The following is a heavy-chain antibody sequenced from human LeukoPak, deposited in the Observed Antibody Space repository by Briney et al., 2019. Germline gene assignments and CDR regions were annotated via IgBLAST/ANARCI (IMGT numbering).Heavy chain of an antibody. CDR3: AKGNTHRVYYFDY. V-gene: IGHV3-23*01. D-gene: IGHD2-2*02. CDR2: ISGSGGST. Sequence: GGSLRLSCAASGFTFSSYAMSWVRQAPGKGLEWVSAISGSGGSTYYADSVKGRFIISRDNSKNTLYLQMNSLRAEDTAVYYCAKGNTHRVYYFDYWGQGTLVTVSS. J-gene: IGHJ4*02. CDR1: GFTFSSYA.